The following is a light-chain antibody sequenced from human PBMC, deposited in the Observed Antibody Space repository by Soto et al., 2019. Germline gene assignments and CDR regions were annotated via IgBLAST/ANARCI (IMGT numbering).Light chain of an antibody. CDR1: QSISSW. CDR2: DAS. CDR3: QQSYNSPPLT. J-gene: IGKJ4*01. V-gene: IGKV1-5*01. Sequence: DIQMTQSPSTLSASVGDRVTITCRASQSISSWLAWYQQKPGKAPKLLIYDASSLESGVPSRFSGSGSGTHFSLTISGLQPEDFATYFCQQSYNSPPLTFGAGTKVEI.